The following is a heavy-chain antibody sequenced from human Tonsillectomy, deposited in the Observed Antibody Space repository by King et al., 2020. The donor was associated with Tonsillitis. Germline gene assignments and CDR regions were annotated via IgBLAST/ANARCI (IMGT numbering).Heavy chain of an antibody. Sequence: VQLVQSGAEVKKPGASVKVSCKASGYTFTSYYMHWVRQAPGQGLEWMGIINPSGGSTSYAQKFQGRVTKTRDTSTSTVYMELSSLRSEDTAVYYFSRSALPLPPFYDISGYYYEYFQHWGQGTLVTVSS. CDR1: GYTFTSYY. V-gene: IGHV1-46*01. J-gene: IGHJ1*01. CDR2: INPSGGST. D-gene: IGHD3-22*01. CDR3: SRSALPLPPFYDISGYYYEYFQH.